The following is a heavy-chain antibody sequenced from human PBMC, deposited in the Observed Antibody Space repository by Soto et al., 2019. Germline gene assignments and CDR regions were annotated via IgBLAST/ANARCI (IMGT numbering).Heavy chain of an antibody. CDR1: GFTFSSYW. CDR3: ARFYYDSSGSINWFDP. Sequence: LRLSCAASGFTFSSYWMSWVRQAPGKGLEWVANIKQDGSEKYYVDSVKGRFTISRDNAKNSLYLQMNSLRAEDTAVYYCARFYYDSSGSINWFDPWGQGTLVTVSS. D-gene: IGHD3-22*01. V-gene: IGHV3-7*04. CDR2: IKQDGSEK. J-gene: IGHJ5*02.